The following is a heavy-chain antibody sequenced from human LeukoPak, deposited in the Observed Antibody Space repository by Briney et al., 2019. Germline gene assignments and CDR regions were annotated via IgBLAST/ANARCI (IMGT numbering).Heavy chain of an antibody. D-gene: IGHD3-10*01. CDR3: ARAGGGSGSYYNPYYYGMDV. CDR1: GFTFSSYE. CDR2: ISSSGSTI. Sequence: GGSLRLSCAASGFTFSSYEMNWVRQAPGEGLEWVSYISSSGSTIYYPDSVKGRFTISRDNAKNSLYLQMNSLRAEDTAVYYCARAGGGSGSYYNPYYYGMDVWGKGTTVTVSS. V-gene: IGHV3-48*03. J-gene: IGHJ6*04.